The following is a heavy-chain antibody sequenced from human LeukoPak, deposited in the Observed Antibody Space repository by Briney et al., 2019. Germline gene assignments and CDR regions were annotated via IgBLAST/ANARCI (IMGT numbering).Heavy chain of an antibody. CDR1: GGSISSYY. J-gene: IGHJ4*02. CDR2: IYYSGST. D-gene: IGHD6-19*01. V-gene: IGHV4-59*01. Sequence: SETLSLTCTVSGGSISSYYWSWIRQPPRKGLEWIGYIYYSGSTNYNPSLKSRVTISVDTSKNQFSLKLSSVTAADTAVYYCARGLVGYSSGWYYFDYWGQGTLVTVSS. CDR3: ARGLVGYSSGWYYFDY.